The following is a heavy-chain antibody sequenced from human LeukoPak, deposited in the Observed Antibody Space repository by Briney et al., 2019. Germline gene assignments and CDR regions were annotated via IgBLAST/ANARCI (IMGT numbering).Heavy chain of an antibody. V-gene: IGHV4-34*01. J-gene: IGHJ2*01. CDR1: GGSFSGYY. CDR3: ARGQSGTAIPRAGRYFDL. D-gene: IGHD5-18*01. CDR2: INHSGST. Sequence: SETLSLTCAVYGGSFSGYYWSWIRQPPGKGLEWIGEINHSGSTNYNPSLKSRVTISVDTSKNQFSLKLSSVTAADTAVYYCARGQSGTAIPRAGRYFDLWGRGTLATVSS.